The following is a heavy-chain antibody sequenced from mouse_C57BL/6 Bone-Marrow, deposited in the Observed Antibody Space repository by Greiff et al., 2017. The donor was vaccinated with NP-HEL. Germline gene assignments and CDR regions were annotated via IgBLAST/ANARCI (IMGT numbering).Heavy chain of an antibody. J-gene: IGHJ2*01. Sequence: EVQLQQSGAELVRPGASVKLSCTASGFNIKDDYMHWVKQRPEQGLEWIGWIDPENGDTEYASKFQGKATITADTSSNTAYLQLSSLTSEDTAVYYSTTDGYYYFDYWGQGTTLTVSS. V-gene: IGHV14-4*01. CDR1: GFNIKDDY. CDR3: TTDGYYYFDY. CDR2: IDPENGDT. D-gene: IGHD2-3*01.